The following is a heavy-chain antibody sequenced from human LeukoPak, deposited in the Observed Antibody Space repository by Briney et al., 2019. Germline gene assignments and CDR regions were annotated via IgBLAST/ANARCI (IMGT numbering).Heavy chain of an antibody. D-gene: IGHD1-26*01. J-gene: IGHJ4*02. CDR2: IKQDGSEK. Sequence: GGSLRLSCAASGFTFSSYWMSWVRQAPGKGLEWVANIKQDGSEKYYVDSVKGRFTISRDNAKNSLYLQMNSLRAEDTAVYYCARDGYSGSSRPLYYFDYWGQGTLVTVSS. V-gene: IGHV3-7*01. CDR1: GFTFSSYW. CDR3: ARDGYSGSSRPLYYFDY.